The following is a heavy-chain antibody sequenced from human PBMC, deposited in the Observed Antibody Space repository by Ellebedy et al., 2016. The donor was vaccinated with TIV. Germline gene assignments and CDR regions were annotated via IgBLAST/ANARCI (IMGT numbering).Heavy chain of an antibody. Sequence: ETLPLTCTVSGGSISSYYWSWIRQPPGKGLEWVSTIYGDGTTYHADSVRGRFTISRDNSKNTLYLQMNSLRAEDTAVYYCARGGIDLWDKFDFWGQGTLATVSS. D-gene: IGHD1-26*01. J-gene: IGHJ4*02. V-gene: IGHV3-66*01. CDR3: ARGGIDLWDKFDF. CDR2: IYGDGTT. CDR1: GGSISSYY.